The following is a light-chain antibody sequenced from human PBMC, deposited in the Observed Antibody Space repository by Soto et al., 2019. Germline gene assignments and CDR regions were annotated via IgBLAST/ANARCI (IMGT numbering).Light chain of an antibody. CDR3: GSYTSTDTPFV. CDR1: STDVGGYNY. Sequence: QSALAQPSAVSGSPGQSITISCTGTSTDVGGYNYVSWYQHHPGKGPKLIIYEVSNRPSGVSDRFSGSKSDNKASLIISNLEAEDESDYYCGSYTSTDTPFVFGTGTKVTVL. J-gene: IGLJ1*01. V-gene: IGLV2-14*01. CDR2: EVS.